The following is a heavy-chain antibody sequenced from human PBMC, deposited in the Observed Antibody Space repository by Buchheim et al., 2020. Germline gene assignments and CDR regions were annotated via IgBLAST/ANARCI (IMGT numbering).Heavy chain of an antibody. CDR1: GFTFSSYG. J-gene: IGHJ3*02. CDR3: AISYDYVWGSYRHPGAFDI. CDR2: ISYDGSNK. D-gene: IGHD3-16*02. Sequence: QVQLVESGGGVVQPGRSLRLSCAASGFTFSSYGMHWVRQAPGKGLEWVAVISYDGSNKYYADSVKGRFTISRDNSKNTLYLQMNSLRAEDTAVYYCAISYDYVWGSYRHPGAFDIWGQGT. V-gene: IGHV3-30*03.